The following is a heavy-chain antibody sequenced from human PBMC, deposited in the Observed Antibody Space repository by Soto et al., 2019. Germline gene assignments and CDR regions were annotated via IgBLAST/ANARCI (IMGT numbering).Heavy chain of an antibody. J-gene: IGHJ6*02. Sequence: EVQLVESGGGLVQPGGSLRLSCAASGFTFSSYWMHWVRQAPGKGLVWVSRINSDGSSTSYADSVKGRFTISRDNAKNTLYLQMNSLRAEDTAVYYCARVGYYDILPGQRHYYYYGMDVWGQGTTFTVSS. D-gene: IGHD3-9*01. V-gene: IGHV3-74*01. CDR3: ARVGYYDILPGQRHYYYYGMDV. CDR1: GFTFSSYW. CDR2: INSDGSST.